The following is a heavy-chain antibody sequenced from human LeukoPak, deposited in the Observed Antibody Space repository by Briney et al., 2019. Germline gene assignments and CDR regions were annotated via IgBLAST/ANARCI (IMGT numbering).Heavy chain of an antibody. D-gene: IGHD6-13*01. CDR2: ISGSGGST. CDR1: GFTFSSYA. V-gene: IGHV3-23*01. Sequence: GGSLRLSCAASGFTFSSYAMSWVRQAPGKGLEWVSAISGSGGSTYYADSVKGRFTISRDNSKNTLYLQMNSLRAEDTAVYYCAKDERDSSGWYGGSWLDYWGQGTLVTVSS. CDR3: AKDERDSSGWYGGSWLDY. J-gene: IGHJ4*02.